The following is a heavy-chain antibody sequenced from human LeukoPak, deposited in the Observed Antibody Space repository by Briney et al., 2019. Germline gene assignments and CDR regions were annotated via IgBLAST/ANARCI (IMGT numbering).Heavy chain of an antibody. CDR2: IKQDGSEK. D-gene: IGHD2-2*01. J-gene: IGHJ4*02. Sequence: GGSLRLSCAASGFTFSSYWMSWVRQAPGKGLEWVANIKQDGSEKYYVDSVKGRFTISRDNAKNSLYLQMNSLRAEDTAVYYCARDPSSYSPWGFDFWGQGTLVTVSS. V-gene: IGHV3-7*01. CDR1: GFTFSSYW. CDR3: ARDPSSYSPWGFDF.